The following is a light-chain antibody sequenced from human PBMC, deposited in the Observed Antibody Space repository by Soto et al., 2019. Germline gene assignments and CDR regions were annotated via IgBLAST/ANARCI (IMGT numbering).Light chain of an antibody. V-gene: IGLV2-14*01. CDR2: EVS. J-gene: IGLJ2*01. CDR1: SNDVGGYNY. Sequence: QSALTQPASVSGSPVQSITISCTGTSNDVGGYNYVSWYQQHPGKAPKLMIFEVSNRPSGVSNRFSGSKSGNTASLTISGLQAEDEGDYYCTSYTVSSAVVFGGGTKLTVL. CDR3: TSYTVSSAVV.